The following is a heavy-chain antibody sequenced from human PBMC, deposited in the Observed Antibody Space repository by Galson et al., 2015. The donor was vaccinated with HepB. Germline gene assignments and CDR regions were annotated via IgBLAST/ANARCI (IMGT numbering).Heavy chain of an antibody. CDR3: VRDSLDGHKSF. V-gene: IGHV3-21*01. Sequence: SLRLSCAASGFTFSSYTMNWVRQAPGKGLEWVSSISSRSITYIYYADAVKGRFTISRDNAKNSLYLQMHSLIAEDTAVYYCVRDSLDGHKSFWGQGTLVTGSS. CDR1: GFTFSSYT. CDR2: ISSRSITYI. J-gene: IGHJ4*02. D-gene: IGHD5-24*01.